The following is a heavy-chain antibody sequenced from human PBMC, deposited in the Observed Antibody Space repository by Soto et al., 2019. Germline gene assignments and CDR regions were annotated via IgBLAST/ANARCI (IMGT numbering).Heavy chain of an antibody. CDR2: ISPSASHI. D-gene: IGHD1-1*01. V-gene: IGHV3-11*01. CDR3: GRAPEQLERPGPGVFEL. Sequence: QVQLVESGGNLVKPGGSLRLSCSASGFIFRDYYMIRIRQSPGRGLEWVSHISPSASHISYGDSLMGRFTISRDNANNSLYLQISGLRAGDTAVYGCGRAPEQLERPGPGVFELWGEGTVVCVS. J-gene: IGHJ3*01. CDR1: GFIFRDYY.